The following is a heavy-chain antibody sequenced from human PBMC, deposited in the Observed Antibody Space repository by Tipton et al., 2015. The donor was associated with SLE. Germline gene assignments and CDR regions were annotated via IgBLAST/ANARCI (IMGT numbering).Heavy chain of an antibody. V-gene: IGHV4-59*01. CDR2: IYYNGST. CDR1: GGSISNYY. D-gene: IGHD3-9*01. Sequence: TLSLTCTVSGGSISNYYWNWIRQPPGKGLEWMGNIYYNGSTNYNPSLKSRVTISIDTSKNQFSLRLNSVSAADTAVYYCASAILTGWWFAPWGQGTLVTVSS. CDR3: ASAILTGWWFAP. J-gene: IGHJ5*02.